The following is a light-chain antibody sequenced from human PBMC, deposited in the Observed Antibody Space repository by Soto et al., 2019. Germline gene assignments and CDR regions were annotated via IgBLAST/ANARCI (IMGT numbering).Light chain of an antibody. CDR1: SSDVGGYNY. CDR2: DVS. CDR3: SSYTGSSPYVV. J-gene: IGLJ2*01. Sequence: QSVLTQPASVSGSPGQSITISCTGTSSDVGGYNYVSWYQQHPGKAPKLMIYDVSNRPSGVSNRCSGSKSGNTASLTISGLQAEDEADYYCSSYTGSSPYVVFGGGTKLTVL. V-gene: IGLV2-14*01.